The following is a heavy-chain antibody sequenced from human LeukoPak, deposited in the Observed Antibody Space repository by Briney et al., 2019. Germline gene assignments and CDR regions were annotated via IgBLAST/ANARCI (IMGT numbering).Heavy chain of an antibody. CDR2: ISHSGGT. Sequence: PSETLSLTCDIYGGSFSGYYWTWIRQPPGKGLEWIGDISHSGGTNYTPSLKSRVTISVDTSKNQISLKLTSVTAADTAVYYCARTADYDFWSGYNYWGQGTLVTVSS. D-gene: IGHD3-3*01. V-gene: IGHV4-34*01. CDR3: ARTADYDFWSGYNY. J-gene: IGHJ4*02. CDR1: GGSFSGYY.